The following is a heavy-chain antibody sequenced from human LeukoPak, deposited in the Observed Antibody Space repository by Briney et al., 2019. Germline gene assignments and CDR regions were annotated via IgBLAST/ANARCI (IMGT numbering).Heavy chain of an antibody. CDR2: ISYDGSNK. CDR3: ARCRLTTGADNWFDP. Sequence: GGSLRLSCAASGFTFSNYDIHWVRQAPGKGLEWVAVISYDGSNKFYADSVKGRFTISRDNSKNTLYLQMNSLRPEDTAVYYCARCRLTTGADNWFDPWGQGTLITVSS. CDR1: GFTFSNYD. D-gene: IGHD4-11*01. V-gene: IGHV3-30*04. J-gene: IGHJ5*02.